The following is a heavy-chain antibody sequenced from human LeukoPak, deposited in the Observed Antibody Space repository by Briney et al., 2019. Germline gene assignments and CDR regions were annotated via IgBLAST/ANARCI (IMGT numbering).Heavy chain of an antibody. CDR3: AREWVTVFGGFDY. J-gene: IGHJ4*02. D-gene: IGHD3-3*01. Sequence: GGSLRLSCAASGFTFSSYGMHWVRQAPGKGLEWVAVIWYDGSNKYYAGSVKGRFTISRDNSKNTLYLQMDSLRVEDTAVYYCAREWVTVFGGFDYWGQGTLVTVSS. V-gene: IGHV3-33*01. CDR1: GFTFSSYG. CDR2: IWYDGSNK.